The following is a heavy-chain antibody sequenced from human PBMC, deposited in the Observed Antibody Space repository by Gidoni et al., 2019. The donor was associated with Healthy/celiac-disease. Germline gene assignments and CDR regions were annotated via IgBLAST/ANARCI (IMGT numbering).Heavy chain of an antibody. CDR3: AKDRGLVTTSYYYGMDV. Sequence: QVQMVESGGGVVQPGRSLRLSCAASGFTFSSYGMHWVRQAPGKGLELVAVISYDGSNKYYAESVKGRLTISRDNSKNTLYLQMNSLRAEDTAVYYCAKDRGLVTTSYYYGMDVWGQGTTVTVSS. J-gene: IGHJ6*02. CDR2: ISYDGSNK. V-gene: IGHV3-30*18. CDR1: GFTFSSYG. D-gene: IGHD2-21*02.